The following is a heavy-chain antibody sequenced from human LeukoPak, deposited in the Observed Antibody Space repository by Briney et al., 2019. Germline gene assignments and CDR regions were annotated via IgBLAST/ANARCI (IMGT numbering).Heavy chain of an antibody. CDR1: GFTFSTYG. V-gene: IGHV3-30*03. J-gene: IGHJ4*02. CDR2: ITYDGYYK. Sequence: TGGSLRLSCAASGFTFSTYGMPWVRQAPGKGLEWVALITYDGYYKYYSDSVKGRFTISSDTSKNTLSLQMNSLRAEDTAVYYCARDLSPVVRASPMGYWGQGTLVTVSS. CDR3: ARDLSPVVRASPMGY. D-gene: IGHD3-10*01.